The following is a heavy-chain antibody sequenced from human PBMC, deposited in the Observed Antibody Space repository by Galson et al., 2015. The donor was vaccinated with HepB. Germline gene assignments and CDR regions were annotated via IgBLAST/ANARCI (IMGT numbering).Heavy chain of an antibody. D-gene: IGHD6-19*01. CDR1: GYTFTTYG. Sequence: SVKVSCKASGYTFTTYGISWVRQAPGQGLEWMGWISDYNGNTNYAEKLLGRVTMTTDTSTSTAYMELRSLRSDDTAVYYCARTIVVAGTGRFDPWGQGTLVTVSS. CDR2: ISDYNGNT. V-gene: IGHV1-18*04. CDR3: ARTIVVAGTGRFDP. J-gene: IGHJ5*02.